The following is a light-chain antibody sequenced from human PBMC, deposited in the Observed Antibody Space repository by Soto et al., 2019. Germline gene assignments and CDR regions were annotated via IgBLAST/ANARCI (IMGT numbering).Light chain of an antibody. CDR3: QQYRSYSS. V-gene: IGKV1-5*03. J-gene: IGKJ2*01. Sequence: DIQMTQSPSTLSASVGDRVTITCRAGQSISGLLAWYQKKPGKAPKLLLYEASTLESGVPSRFSGSGSGTEFTLTTNSLQPDDFATYYCQQYRSYSSFGQGTRLEI. CDR1: QSISGL. CDR2: EAS.